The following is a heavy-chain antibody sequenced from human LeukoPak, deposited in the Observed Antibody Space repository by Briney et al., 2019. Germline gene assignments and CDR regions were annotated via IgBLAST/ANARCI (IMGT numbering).Heavy chain of an antibody. V-gene: IGHV3-21*01. CDR1: GFTFSTYS. D-gene: IGHD3-3*01. CDR3: ARGGTFGVDISDY. CDR2: ISSSSRNT. Sequence: TGRSLRLSCAVSGFTFSTYSMTWVRQAPGKGLEWVSSISSSSRNTYSADSVRGRFTISRDNAKNSLYLQMNSLRAEDTAVYYCARGGTFGVDISDYWGQGTLVTVSS. J-gene: IGHJ4*02.